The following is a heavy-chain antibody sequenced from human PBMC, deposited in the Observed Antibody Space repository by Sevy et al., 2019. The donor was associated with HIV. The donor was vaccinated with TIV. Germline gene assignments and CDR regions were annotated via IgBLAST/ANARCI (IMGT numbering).Heavy chain of an antibody. J-gene: IGHJ6*02. CDR1: GYTFTSYY. V-gene: IGHV1-46*01. D-gene: IGHD2-21*01. CDR2: INPSGGRT. Sequence: ASVKVSCKASGYTFTSYYIHWVRQAPGQGLEWMGIINPSGGRTDYAQKFQGRVTMTRDTSTSTFYMELSSLRSEDTAVYYCAREGTPYCAGDCYGMDVWGQGTTVTVSS. CDR3: AREGTPYCAGDCYGMDV.